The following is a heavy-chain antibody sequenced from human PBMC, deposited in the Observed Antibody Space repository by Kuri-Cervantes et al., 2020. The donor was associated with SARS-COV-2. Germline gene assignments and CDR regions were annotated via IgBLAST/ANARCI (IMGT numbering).Heavy chain of an antibody. V-gene: IGHV1-2*02. J-gene: IGHJ4*02. CDR1: GYSFSAYY. CDR3: AREAPYSSSWWDY. Sequence: ASVKVSCKASGYSFSAYYIHWVRQAPGQGLEWMGWINPNSGGTNYAQKFQGRVTMTRDTSISTAYMELSRLRSDDTAVYYCAREAPYSSSWWDYWGQGTLVTVSS. CDR2: INPNSGGT. D-gene: IGHD6-13*01.